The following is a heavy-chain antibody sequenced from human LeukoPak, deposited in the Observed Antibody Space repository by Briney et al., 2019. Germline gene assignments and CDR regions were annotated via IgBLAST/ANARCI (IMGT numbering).Heavy chain of an antibody. Sequence: GGSLRLSCAASGFTFSSYWMHWVRQAPGKGLVWVSRISTDGSSTNSADSVKGRFTISRDNAKNTLYLQMNSLRAEDTAVYYCVREYSSSSGRAFDIRGQGTMVTVSP. CDR1: GFTFSSYW. V-gene: IGHV3-74*01. J-gene: IGHJ3*02. D-gene: IGHD6-6*01. CDR3: VREYSSSSGRAFDI. CDR2: ISTDGSST.